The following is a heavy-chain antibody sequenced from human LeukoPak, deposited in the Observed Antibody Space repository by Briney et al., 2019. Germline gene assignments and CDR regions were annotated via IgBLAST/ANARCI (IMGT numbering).Heavy chain of an antibody. D-gene: IGHD5-12*01. V-gene: IGHV3-30*18. CDR1: GFTFSSYD. CDR3: AKGTSRYSGYDSQGRDWYLDY. J-gene: IGHJ4*02. Sequence: PGRSLRLSCAVSGFTFSSYDMQGVRQAPGKGLEGVAVISYHGSNKYYADSVKGRFTISRDNSKNTLYLQMNSLRAEDTAVYYCAKGTSRYSGYDSQGRDWYLDYWGQGTLVTVSS. CDR2: ISYHGSNK.